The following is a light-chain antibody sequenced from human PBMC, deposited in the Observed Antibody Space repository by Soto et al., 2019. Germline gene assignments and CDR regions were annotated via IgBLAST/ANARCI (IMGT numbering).Light chain of an antibody. Sequence: QLVLTQPASVSGSPGQSITISCTGTSSDVGGYNYVSWYQQHPVKAPKLMIYDVTNRPSGVSDRFSGSKSGNTASLTISGLQAEDDADYYCSSYTSSSTPYVFGTGTKVTVL. CDR1: SSDVGGYNY. CDR2: DVT. J-gene: IGLJ1*01. CDR3: SSYTSSSTPYV. V-gene: IGLV2-14*01.